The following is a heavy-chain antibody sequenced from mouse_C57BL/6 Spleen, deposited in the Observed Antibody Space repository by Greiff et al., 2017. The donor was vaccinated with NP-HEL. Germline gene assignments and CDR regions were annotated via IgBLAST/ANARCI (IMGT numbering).Heavy chain of an antibody. CDR1: GFSLTSYG. CDR2: IWRGGST. Sequence: VQLQQSGPGLVQPSQSLSITCTVSGFSLTSYGVHWVRQSPGKGLEWLGVIWRGGSTDYNAAFMSRLSNTKDNTKSQVFFKMNSLQADDTAIYYCAKNWGTRYFEVWGTGTTVTVSS. V-gene: IGHV2-5*01. J-gene: IGHJ1*03. D-gene: IGHD2-14*01. CDR3: AKNWGTRYFEV.